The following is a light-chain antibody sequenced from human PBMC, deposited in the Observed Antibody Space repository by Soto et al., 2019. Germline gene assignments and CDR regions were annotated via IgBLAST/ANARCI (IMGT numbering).Light chain of an antibody. J-gene: IGKJ1*01. Sequence: EIVMRQSPATLSVSPGERATLSCRASQSLGTNLAWFQQKPGQAPRLLIHGASTRATGTPARFSGSGSGTEFTLTISSLQYEDFAVYYCQQYNMWPRTFGQGTKVDIK. CDR2: GAS. CDR3: QQYNMWPRT. CDR1: QSLGTN. V-gene: IGKV3-15*01.